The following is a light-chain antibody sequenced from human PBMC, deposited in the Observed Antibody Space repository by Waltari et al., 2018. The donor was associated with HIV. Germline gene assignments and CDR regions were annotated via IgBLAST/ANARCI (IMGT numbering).Light chain of an antibody. CDR2: DVS. CDR1: RSDVGDYNF. CDR3: CSYSLTRTLV. V-gene: IGLV2-14*03. J-gene: IGLJ1*01. Sequence: QSALTQPASVSGSPGQSITISCTGTRSDVGDYNFVAWYQQHPDNAPKLIIFDVSDRPSGVSTRFSGSKSGNTASLTSSGLQTEDEADYYCCSYSLTRTLVFGSGTKVTVL.